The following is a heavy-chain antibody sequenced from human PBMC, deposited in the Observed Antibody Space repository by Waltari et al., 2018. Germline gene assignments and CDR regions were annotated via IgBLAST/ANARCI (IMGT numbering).Heavy chain of an antibody. CDR3: TTLDAPWGG. CDR2: IKSKSDGATT. Sequence: EVQMVESGGGSMKPGDSLRLSCVASGFRFTPAWLTWVRQAPGKGVGWVGRIKSKSDGATTDFAAAVKGRVSISREDSQNVVFLQMNSLRTEDTAVYYCTTLDAPWGGWGHGTLVTVS. CDR1: GFRFTPAW. J-gene: IGHJ4*01. D-gene: IGHD7-27*01. V-gene: IGHV3-15*01.